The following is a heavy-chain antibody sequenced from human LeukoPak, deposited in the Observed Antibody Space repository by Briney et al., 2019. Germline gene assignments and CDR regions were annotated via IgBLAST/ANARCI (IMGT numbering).Heavy chain of an antibody. D-gene: IGHD3-22*01. CDR3: ARSYYDYREIDY. J-gene: IGHJ4*02. Sequence: PSQTLSLTCSVSGDSISTSRYYWGWIRQTPGKGLEWLGSISYSGRTFYNPSLKSRVTISVDTSNNQFSLNLYSVTAADTAVFYCARSYYDYREIDYWGQGTLVTVSS. CDR2: ISYSGRT. CDR1: GDSISTSRYY. V-gene: IGHV4-39*01.